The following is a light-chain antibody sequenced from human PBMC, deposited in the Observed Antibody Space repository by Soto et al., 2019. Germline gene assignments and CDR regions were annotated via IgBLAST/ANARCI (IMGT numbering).Light chain of an antibody. CDR2: DAS. Sequence: VFTQSPSTLSLSTGESVTLSCRTSQSVSTYFAWYQQKPGRAPRLLIYDASNRATGIPARFIGSGSGTDFTLTISSLEPEDFAVYYCQQRSNWPITFGQGTRLEIK. CDR3: QQRSNWPIT. CDR1: QSVSTY. J-gene: IGKJ5*01. V-gene: IGKV3-11*01.